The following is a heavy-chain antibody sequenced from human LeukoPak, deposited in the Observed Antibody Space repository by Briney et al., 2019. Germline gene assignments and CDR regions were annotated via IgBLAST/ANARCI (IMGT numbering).Heavy chain of an antibody. V-gene: IGHV4-39*01. CDR3: ATTDLGYCSSSRCPEDAFDI. Sequence: SETLSLTCSVSGVFVNTGRYYWAWIRQPPGKGLDWIGNFYHSGNTDYNPSLKSRTIISLDASKNAVSLMLRSVTASDTATYYCATTDLGYCSSSRCPEDAFDIWGHGTMVTVSS. CDR2: FYHSGNT. D-gene: IGHD2-2*01. J-gene: IGHJ3*02. CDR1: GVFVNTGRYY.